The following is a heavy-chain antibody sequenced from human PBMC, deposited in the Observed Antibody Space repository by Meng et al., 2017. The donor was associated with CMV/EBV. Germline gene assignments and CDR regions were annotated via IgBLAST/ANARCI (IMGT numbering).Heavy chain of an antibody. CDR2: IYYSGSS. CDR3: ARDQGYCSSTSCLEGAFDI. Sequence: GPLRLSCTVSGGSVSSGSYYWSWIRQPPGKGLEWIGYIYYSGSSNYNPSLKSRVTISVDTSKNQFSLKLSSVTAADTAVYYCARDQGYCSSTSCLEGAFDIWGQGTMVTVSS. CDR1: GGSVSSGSYY. D-gene: IGHD2-2*01. J-gene: IGHJ3*02. V-gene: IGHV4-61*01.